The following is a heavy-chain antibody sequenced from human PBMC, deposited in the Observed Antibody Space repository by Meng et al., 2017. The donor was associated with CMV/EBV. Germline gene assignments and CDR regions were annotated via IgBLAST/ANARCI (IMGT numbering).Heavy chain of an antibody. CDR1: GFTFSDYY. CDR3: ARAFPRSSGGYYLSPFFDY. J-gene: IGHJ4*02. V-gene: IGHV3-11*01. CDR2: ISSSGSTI. Sequence: GESLKISCAASGFTFSDYYMSWIRQAPGKGLEWVSYISSSGSTIYYADSVKGRFTISRDNAKNSLYLQMNSLRAEDTAVYYCARAFPRSSGGYYLSPFFDYWGQGTLVTVSS. D-gene: IGHD1-26*01.